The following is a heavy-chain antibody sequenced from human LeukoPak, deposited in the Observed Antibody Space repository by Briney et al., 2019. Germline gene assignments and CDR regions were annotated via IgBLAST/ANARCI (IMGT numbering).Heavy chain of an antibody. J-gene: IGHJ4*02. V-gene: IGHV4-38-2*01. CDR3: ASPRGTYIDY. CDR1: GYSISTGYF. CDR2: IFHSGSA. D-gene: IGHD3-16*01. Sequence: PSETLSLTCAVSGYSISTGYFWGWIRQSPGQGMEWIGSIFHSGSASYNPSFKSRVTLSVDTSKNEFSLKLTSVTATDTAIYYCASPRGTYIDYWGQGTPVTVSS.